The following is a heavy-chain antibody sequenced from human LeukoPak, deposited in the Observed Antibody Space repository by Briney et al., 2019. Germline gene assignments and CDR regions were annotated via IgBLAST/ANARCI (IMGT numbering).Heavy chain of an antibody. D-gene: IGHD3-10*01. V-gene: IGHV1-69*01. Sequence: SVKVSCQGSGGTFSSYAISWVRQAPGQGLEWMGGIILFFDTANYAQKFQGGVTITADESTSTAYMELSSLRSEDTAVYYCARDPSYYYGSGVPGGGWFDPWGQGTLVTVSS. J-gene: IGHJ5*02. CDR2: IILFFDTA. CDR3: ARDPSYYYGSGVPGGGWFDP. CDR1: GGTFSSYA.